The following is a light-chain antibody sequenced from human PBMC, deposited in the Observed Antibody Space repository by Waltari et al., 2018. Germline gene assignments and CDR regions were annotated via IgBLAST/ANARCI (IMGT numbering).Light chain of an antibody. Sequence: EIVLTQSPGTLSLSPGERATLSCRASQSVRKYLAWYQQGPGQAPRLLFYDASTRATGIPDRFSGSGFGTDFSLTISRLEPEDFAVYYCQKYESLPATFGQGTKVEIK. CDR2: DAS. CDR1: QSVRKY. V-gene: IGKV3-20*01. J-gene: IGKJ1*01. CDR3: QKYESLPAT.